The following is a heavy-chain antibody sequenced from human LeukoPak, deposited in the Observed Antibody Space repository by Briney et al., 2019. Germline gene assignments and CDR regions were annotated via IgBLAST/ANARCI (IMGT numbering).Heavy chain of an antibody. CDR1: GYTITIYG. CDR3: ASYLGGYNNWFDR. Sequence: ASVNVSYKLSGYTITIYGISWVRQAPGQGLEWMGWISVYNGNTNYAQKVQDRVTMTTDPSTTTAYMELSRLRSDDTAVYYCASYLGGYNNWFDRWGQGTLVTVSS. J-gene: IGHJ5*02. D-gene: IGHD1-14*01. CDR2: ISVYNGNT. V-gene: IGHV1-18*01.